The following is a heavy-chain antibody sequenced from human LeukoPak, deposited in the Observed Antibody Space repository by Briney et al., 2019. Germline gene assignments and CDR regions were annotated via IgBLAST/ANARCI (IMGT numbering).Heavy chain of an antibody. D-gene: IGHD2-21*01. J-gene: IGHJ4*02. CDR1: GFSLTTNKMC. CDR2: IDWDDDK. CDR3: ARIIAGPDFFDY. Sequence: SGPALVKPTQTLTLTCTFSGFSLTTNKMCVSWIRQPPGKALEWLARIDWDDDKYYSTSLKTRLTISKDTSKNQVVLTMTNVDPVDTATYYCARIIAGPDFFDYWGQGTLITGSS. V-gene: IGHV2-70*11.